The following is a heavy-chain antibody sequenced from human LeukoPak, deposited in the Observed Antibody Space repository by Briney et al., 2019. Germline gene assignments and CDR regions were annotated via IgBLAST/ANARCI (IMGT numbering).Heavy chain of an antibody. D-gene: IGHD3-10*01. CDR1: GFPFSSYA. Sequence: PGGSLRLSCAASGFPFSSYAMSWVRQAPGKGLEWVSAISGSGGSTYYADSVKGRFTISRDNAKNSLYLQMNSLRAEDTAVYYCARTYYGSGSLDWFDPWGQGTLVTVSS. CDR2: ISGSGGST. J-gene: IGHJ5*02. CDR3: ARTYYGSGSLDWFDP. V-gene: IGHV3-23*01.